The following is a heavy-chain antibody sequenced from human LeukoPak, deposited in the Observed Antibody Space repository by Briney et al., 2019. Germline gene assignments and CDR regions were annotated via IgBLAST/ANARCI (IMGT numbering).Heavy chain of an antibody. Sequence: PSGTLSLTCAVSGYPISSGYFWVWIRQPPGKGLEWIGSIYHTGATYYNPSLRSPVTISVDTSKNQFSLEVNSVTAADTAVYYCARDLGLTISANWFDPWGQGTLVTVSS. CDR2: IYHTGAT. J-gene: IGHJ5*02. CDR3: ARDLGLTISANWFDP. CDR1: GYPISSGYF. D-gene: IGHD3-9*01. V-gene: IGHV4-38-2*02.